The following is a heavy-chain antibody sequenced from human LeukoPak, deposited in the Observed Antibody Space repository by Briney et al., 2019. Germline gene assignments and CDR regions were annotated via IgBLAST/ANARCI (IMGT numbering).Heavy chain of an antibody. J-gene: IGHJ4*02. CDR3: AKDRGIVVVLGEC. Sequence: GSLRLSCAASGFTFSSYWVSWVRQAPGKGLEWVANIKQDGSEKYYVDSVKGRFTISRDNAKNSLYLQMNSLRAEDTAVYYCAKDRGIVVVLGECWGQGTLVTVSS. CDR2: IKQDGSEK. D-gene: IGHD3-22*01. V-gene: IGHV3-7*03. CDR1: GFTFSSYW.